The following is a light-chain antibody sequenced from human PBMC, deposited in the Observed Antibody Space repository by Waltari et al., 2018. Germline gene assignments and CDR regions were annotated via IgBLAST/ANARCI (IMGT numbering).Light chain of an antibody. CDR3: QTWVNGTVI. Sequence: SYELTQPPSVSVSPGQTVTITCSGDKLGSRYTCWYQQRAGQSPIMVIFQDKKRPTGIPERFSGSNSGNTAALTISGAQSMDEADYYCQTWVNGTVIFGGGTK. J-gene: IGLJ2*01. V-gene: IGLV3-1*01. CDR2: QDK. CDR1: KLGSRY.